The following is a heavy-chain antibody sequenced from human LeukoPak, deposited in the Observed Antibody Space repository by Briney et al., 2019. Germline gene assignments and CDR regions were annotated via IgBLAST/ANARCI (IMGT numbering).Heavy chain of an antibody. D-gene: IGHD3-22*01. CDR1: GYTFTGYH. Sequence: ASVKVSRKASGYTFTGYHMHWVRQAPGQGLEWMGWINPNSGGTNYAQKFQERVTITRDMSTSTAYMELSSLRSEDTAVYYCAADQSGVVVTAFDIWGQGTMVTVSS. CDR3: AADQSGVVVTAFDI. V-gene: IGHV1-2*02. CDR2: INPNSGGT. J-gene: IGHJ3*02.